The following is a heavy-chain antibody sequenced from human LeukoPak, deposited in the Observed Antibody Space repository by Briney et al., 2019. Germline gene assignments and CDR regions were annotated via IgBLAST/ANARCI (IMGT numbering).Heavy chain of an antibody. J-gene: IGHJ4*02. Sequence: PGGSLRLSCAASGFTFSSYAMSWVRQAPGKGLEWVSAISGSGGSTYYADSVKGRFTISRDNSKNTQYLQMNSLRAEDTAVYYCAKGSCSGGSCYSLSLIYWGQGTLVTVSS. CDR2: ISGSGGST. D-gene: IGHD2-15*01. CDR1: GFTFSSYA. V-gene: IGHV3-23*01. CDR3: AKGSCSGGSCYSLSLIY.